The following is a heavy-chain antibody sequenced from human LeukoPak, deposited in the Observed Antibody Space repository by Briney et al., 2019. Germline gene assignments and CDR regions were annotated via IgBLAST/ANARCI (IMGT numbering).Heavy chain of an antibody. V-gene: IGHV1-69*13. D-gene: IGHD2-2*01. CDR3: ARCPYQLLRRPRITGDWFDP. J-gene: IGHJ5*02. CDR2: IIPIFGTA. CDR1: GGTFSSYA. Sequence: SVKVSYKASGGTFSSYAISWVRQAPGQGLEWMGGIIPIFGTANYAQKFQGRVTITADESTSTAYMELSSLRSEDTAVYYCARCPYQLLRRPRITGDWFDPWGQGTLVTVSS.